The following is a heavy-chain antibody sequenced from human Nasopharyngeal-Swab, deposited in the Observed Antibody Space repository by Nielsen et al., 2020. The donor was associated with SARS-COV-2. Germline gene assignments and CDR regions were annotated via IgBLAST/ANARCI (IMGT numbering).Heavy chain of an antibody. V-gene: IGHV3-23*01. D-gene: IGHD5/OR15-5a*01. CDR2: ISGSGGST. CDR1: GFTFSSYA. J-gene: IGHJ6*03. CDR3: ARAVSYYMDV. Sequence: GESLKISCAASGFTFSSYAMSWVRQAPGKGLEWVSAISGSGGSTYYADSVKGRFTISRDNSKNTLYLQMNSLRAEDTAVYYCARAVSYYMDVWGKGTTVTVSS.